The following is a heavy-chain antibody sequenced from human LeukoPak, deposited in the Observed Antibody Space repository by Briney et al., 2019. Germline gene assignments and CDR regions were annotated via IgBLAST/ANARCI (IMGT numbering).Heavy chain of an antibody. D-gene: IGHD6-13*01. CDR1: GYTFTSYD. CDR2: MNPNSGNT. CDR3: ARVTTYSSSWYERINWFDP. J-gene: IGHJ5*02. Sequence: ASVKVSCKASGYTFTSYDINWVRQATGQGLEWMGWMNPNSGNTGYAQKFQGRVTMTWNTSISTAYMELSSLRSEDTAVYYCARVTTYSSSWYERINWFDPWGQGTLVTVSS. V-gene: IGHV1-8*01.